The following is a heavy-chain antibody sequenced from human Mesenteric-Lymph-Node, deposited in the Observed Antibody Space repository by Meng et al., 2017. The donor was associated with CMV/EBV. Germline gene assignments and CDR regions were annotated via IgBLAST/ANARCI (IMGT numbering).Heavy chain of an antibody. D-gene: IGHD2-15*01. J-gene: IGHJ4*02. Sequence: FTFSHYAMSWVRQAPGEGLAWVSTITGTTGYTYYADSVKDRFTVSRDNYKNTLYLQMDSLRVDDRAVYYCAKLGAAYCSGGSCAQFDYWGQGTLVTVSS. CDR1: FTFSHYA. V-gene: IGHV3-23*01. CDR2: ITGTTGYT. CDR3: AKLGAAYCSGGSCAQFDY.